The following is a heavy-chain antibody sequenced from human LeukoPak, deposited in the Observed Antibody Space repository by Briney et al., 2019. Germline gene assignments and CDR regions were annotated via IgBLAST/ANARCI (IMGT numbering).Heavy chain of an antibody. CDR3: AKGHSSSWFFDS. CDR2: ISDGGVST. J-gene: IGHJ4*01. CDR1: GFTFSSYA. Sequence: GSLRLSCAASGFTFSSYAMSWVRQAPGKGLEWVSDISDGGVSTYYADSVKGRFTIPRDNSKNTLYLQMNNLRAEDTAVYYCAKGHSSSWFFDSWGHGTLVTVSS. D-gene: IGHD6-13*01. V-gene: IGHV3-23*01.